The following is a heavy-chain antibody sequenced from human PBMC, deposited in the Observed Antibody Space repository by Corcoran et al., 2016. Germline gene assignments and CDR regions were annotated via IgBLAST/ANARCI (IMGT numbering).Heavy chain of an antibody. CDR1: GDSVSSNSAA. D-gene: IGHD3-22*01. CDR2: TYYRSKWYN. V-gene: IGHV6-1*01. Sequence: QVQLQQSGPGLVKPSQTLSLTCAISGDSVSSNSAAWNWIRQSPSRGLEWLGRTYYRSKWYNDYAVSVKSRITINPDTSKNQFSLQLNSVTPEDTAGYYWARDSDYYDSSGASTGRDVWGQGTTGTVSS. J-gene: IGHJ6*02. CDR3: ARDSDYYDSSGASTGRDV.